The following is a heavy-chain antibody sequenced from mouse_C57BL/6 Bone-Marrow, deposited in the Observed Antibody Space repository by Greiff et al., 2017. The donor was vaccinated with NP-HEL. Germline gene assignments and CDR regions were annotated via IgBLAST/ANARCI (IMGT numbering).Heavy chain of an antibody. J-gene: IGHJ3*01. V-gene: IGHV5-2*01. CDR1: EYEFPSHD. D-gene: IGHD2-12*01. CDR2: INSDGGST. Sequence: EVQLVESGGGLVQPGESLKLSCESNEYEFPSHDMSWVRKTPEKRLELVAAINSDGGSTYYPDTMERRVIISRDNTKKTLYMQMSSLSAEYAALYYCARRGSYDWFAYWGQGTLVTVSA. CDR3: ARRGSYDWFAY.